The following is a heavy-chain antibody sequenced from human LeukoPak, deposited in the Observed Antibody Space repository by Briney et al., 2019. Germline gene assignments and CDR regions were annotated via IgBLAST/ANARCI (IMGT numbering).Heavy chain of an antibody. CDR3: ARPIAAAGVDY. CDR1: GGSISSYY. V-gene: IGHV4-34*01. J-gene: IGHJ4*02. Sequence: SETLSLTCTVSGGSISSYYWSWIRQPPGKGLEWIGEINHSGSTNYNPSLKSRVTISVDTSKNQFSLKLSSVTAADTAVYYCARPIAAAGVDYWGQGTLVTVSS. D-gene: IGHD6-13*01. CDR2: INHSGST.